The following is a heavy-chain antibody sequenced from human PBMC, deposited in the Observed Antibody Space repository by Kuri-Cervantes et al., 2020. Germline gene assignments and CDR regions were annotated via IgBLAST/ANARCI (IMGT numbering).Heavy chain of an antibody. Sequence: GESLKISCAASGFTFSSYNMNWVRQAPGKGLEWVSSISSSSSYIYYADSVKGRFTISRDNAKNSLYLQMNSLRAEDTAVYYCAKDSYGGIHPDAFDIWGQGTMVTVSS. CDR3: AKDSYGGIHPDAFDI. D-gene: IGHD4-23*01. CDR1: GFTFSSYN. CDR2: ISSSSSYI. V-gene: IGHV3-21*01. J-gene: IGHJ3*02.